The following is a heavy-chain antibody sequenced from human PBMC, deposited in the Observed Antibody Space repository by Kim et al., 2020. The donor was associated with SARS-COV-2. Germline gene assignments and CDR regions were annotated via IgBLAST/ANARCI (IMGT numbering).Heavy chain of an antibody. Sequence: GGSLRLSCAASGFTFSSYGMHWVRQAPGKGLEWVAVIWYDGSNKYYADSVKGRFTISRDNSKNTLYLQMNSLRAEDTAVYYCARERVGVTTYYFDYWGQGTLVTVSS. D-gene: IGHD4-17*01. CDR3: ARERVGVTTYYFDY. CDR1: GFTFSSYG. CDR2: IWYDGSNK. V-gene: IGHV3-33*01. J-gene: IGHJ4*02.